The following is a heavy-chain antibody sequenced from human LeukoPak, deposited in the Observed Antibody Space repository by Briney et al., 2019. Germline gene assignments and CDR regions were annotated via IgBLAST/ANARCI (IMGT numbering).Heavy chain of an antibody. Sequence: GASVKVSCKASGYTFTTYDINWVRQAIGQGLEWMGWMNPNSGNTGYAQRFQGRVTMTRDTSISTAYMELNSLTSEDTAVYYCAKNVRDTGTFDYWGQGTLVTVSS. CDR3: AKNVRDTGTFDY. J-gene: IGHJ4*02. V-gene: IGHV1-8*01. D-gene: IGHD5-18*01. CDR1: GYTFTTYD. CDR2: MNPNSGNT.